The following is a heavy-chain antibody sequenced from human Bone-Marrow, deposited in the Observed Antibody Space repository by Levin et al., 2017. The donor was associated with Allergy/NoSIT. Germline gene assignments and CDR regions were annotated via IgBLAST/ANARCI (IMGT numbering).Heavy chain of an antibody. Sequence: ETLSLTCAASGFTFSSYSMNWVRQAPGKGLEWVSSISSSSSYIYYADSVKGRFTISRDNAKNSLYLQMNSLRAEDTAVYYCARGEYSSFLDYWGQGTLVTVSS. D-gene: IGHD6-6*01. CDR2: ISSSSSYI. CDR1: GFTFSSYS. J-gene: IGHJ4*02. CDR3: ARGEYSSFLDY. V-gene: IGHV3-21*01.